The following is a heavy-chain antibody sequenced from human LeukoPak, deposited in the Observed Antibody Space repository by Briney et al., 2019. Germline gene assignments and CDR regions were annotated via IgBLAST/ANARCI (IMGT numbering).Heavy chain of an antibody. D-gene: IGHD3-10*01. CDR3: ALLWFGELWTKDY. V-gene: IGHV1-2*06. CDR1: GYTFTSYE. J-gene: IGHJ4*02. CDR2: INPKRGGT. Sequence: ASVKVSCKASGYTFTSYEINWVRQAPGQGLEWMGRINPKRGGTNYAQKFQGRVTLTRDTSISTAHMELSRLTSDDTAVYYCALLWFGELWTKDYWGQGTLVTVSS.